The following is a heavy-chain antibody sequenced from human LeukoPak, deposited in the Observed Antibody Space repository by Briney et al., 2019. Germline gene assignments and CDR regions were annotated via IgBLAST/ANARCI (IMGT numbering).Heavy chain of an antibody. Sequence: PGGSLRLSCAASGFTFSIFAMHWLRQAPGKGLEWVAVIWHDGSNKYYADSVKGRFTISRDNSDDTLYLQMNSLRAEDTAVYYCAKDLSGSYSVDYWGQGTLVTVSS. CDR1: GFTFSIFA. V-gene: IGHV3-30*04. D-gene: IGHD1-26*01. CDR2: IWHDGSNK. J-gene: IGHJ4*02. CDR3: AKDLSGSYSVDY.